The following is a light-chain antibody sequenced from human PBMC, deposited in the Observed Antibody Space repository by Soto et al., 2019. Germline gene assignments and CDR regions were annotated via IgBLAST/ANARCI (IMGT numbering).Light chain of an antibody. CDR2: DAS. J-gene: IGKJ4*01. CDR3: HQYNTWPLT. Sequence: EIVMTQSPVTLSVSPGERATLSCRASQTIRSDLALYQQKPGQAPRLLISDASTRATGIPARFNGSGSGKEFTLAISSLQSEDFAIYYCHQYNTWPLTFGGGTKVDIK. CDR1: QTIRSD. V-gene: IGKV3-15*01.